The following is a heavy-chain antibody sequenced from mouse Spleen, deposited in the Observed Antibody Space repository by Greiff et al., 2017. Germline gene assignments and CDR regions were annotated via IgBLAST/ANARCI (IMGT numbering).Heavy chain of an antibody. D-gene: IGHD2-12*01. CDR2: IDPSDSYT. CDR3: ARGMLLGVYFDY. V-gene: IGHV1-69*01. Sequence: QVQLQQPGAELVMPGASVKLSCKASGYTFTSYWMHWVKQRPGQGLEWIGEIDPSDSYTNYNQKFKGKATLTVDKSSSTAYMQLSSLTSEDSAVYYCARGMLLGVYFDYWGQGTTLTVSS. J-gene: IGHJ2*01. CDR1: GYTFTSYW.